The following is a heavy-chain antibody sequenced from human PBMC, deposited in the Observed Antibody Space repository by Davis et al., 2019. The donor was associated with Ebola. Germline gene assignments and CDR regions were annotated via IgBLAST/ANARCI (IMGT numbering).Heavy chain of an antibody. CDR1: GFTFSSYT. Sequence: GESLKISCAASGFTFSSYTIHWVRQTPVKGPEWVAAISYDGGNKDYADSVKGRFTISRDNSKNTLYLQMNSLITEDTAVYYCARDFYDSSGHYYAQHWGQGTLVTVSS. V-gene: IGHV3-30-3*01. CDR2: ISYDGGNK. J-gene: IGHJ1*01. D-gene: IGHD3-22*01. CDR3: ARDFYDSSGHYYAQH.